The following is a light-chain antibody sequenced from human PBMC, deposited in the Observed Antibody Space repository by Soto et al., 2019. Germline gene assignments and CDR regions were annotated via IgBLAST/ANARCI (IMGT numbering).Light chain of an antibody. CDR3: CSYAGSYPYV. CDR2: DVS. Sequence: QSVLTQPPSASGTPGQRVTISCSGSSSNIGSNTVSWYQQHPGKAPKLMIYDVSKRPSGVPDRFSGSKSGNTASLTISGLQAEDEADYYCCSYAGSYPYVFGTGTKVTVL. CDR1: SSNIGSNT. V-gene: IGLV2-11*01. J-gene: IGLJ1*01.